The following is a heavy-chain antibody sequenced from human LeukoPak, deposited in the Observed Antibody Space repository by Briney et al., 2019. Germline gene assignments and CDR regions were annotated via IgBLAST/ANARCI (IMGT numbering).Heavy chain of an antibody. D-gene: IGHD2-21*02. CDR1: GYTFISYG. CDR3: ARATVAYCGGDCYSGDFDY. Sequence: ASVKVSCKASGYTFISYGISWVRQAPGHGLEWMGRISAYNGNTNYAQKLQGRVTMTTDTSTSTAYMELRSLRSDDTAVYYCARATVAYCGGDCYSGDFDYWGQGTLVTVSS. CDR2: ISAYNGNT. V-gene: IGHV1-18*01. J-gene: IGHJ4*02.